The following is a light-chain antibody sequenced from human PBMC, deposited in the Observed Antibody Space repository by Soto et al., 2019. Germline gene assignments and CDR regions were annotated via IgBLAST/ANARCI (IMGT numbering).Light chain of an antibody. CDR3: QHYNSYSEA. Sequence: EIVMTQSPGTVSVFPGETVTLSCRASQSVSGYLDWFHQKPGQAPRLLIYEASNRAAGIPGRFSGSGSGTEFTLTISSLQPDDFATYYCQHYNSYSEAFGQGTKVDIK. V-gene: IGKV3D-15*01. CDR1: QSVSGY. J-gene: IGKJ1*01. CDR2: EAS.